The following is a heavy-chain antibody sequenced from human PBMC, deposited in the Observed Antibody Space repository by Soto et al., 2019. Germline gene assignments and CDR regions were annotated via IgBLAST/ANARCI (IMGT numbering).Heavy chain of an antibody. CDR1: GGSFSGYY. CDR2: INHSGST. J-gene: IGHJ4*02. CDR3: ARSTYYYGSGSRAIDY. D-gene: IGHD3-10*01. Sequence: SETLSLTCAVYGGSFSGYYWSWIRQPPGKGLEWIGEINHSGSTNYNPSLKSRVTISVDTSKNQFSLKLSSVTAADTAVYYCARSTYYYGSGSRAIDYWGQGTLVTVSS. V-gene: IGHV4-34*01.